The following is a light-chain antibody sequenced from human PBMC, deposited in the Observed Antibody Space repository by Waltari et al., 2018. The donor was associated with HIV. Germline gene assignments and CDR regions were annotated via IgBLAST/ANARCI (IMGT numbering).Light chain of an antibody. J-gene: IGLJ3*02. CDR1: SSNIGSYPY. CDR3: SYAGSNNLRV. CDR2: EVS. V-gene: IGLV2-8*01. Sequence: QSALTQPPSASGSPGQSVTISCNGSSSNIGSYPYVSWYQQHSGKAPKLIIFEVSKRPSGVSGRFSGSRSGNTASLTVSGLQTDDEADYYCSYAGSNNLRVFGGGTKLTVL.